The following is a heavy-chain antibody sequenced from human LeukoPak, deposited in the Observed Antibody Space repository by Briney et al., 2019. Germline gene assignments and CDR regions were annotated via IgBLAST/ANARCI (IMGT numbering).Heavy chain of an antibody. Sequence: PGRSLRLSCAASGFTFGSYGMHWVRQAPGKGLEWVAVIWYDGSNKYYADSVKGRFTISRDNSKNTLYLQMNSLRAEDTAVYYCARTPDSSGYYYFDYWGQGTLVTVSS. J-gene: IGHJ4*02. CDR1: GFTFGSYG. V-gene: IGHV3-33*01. CDR3: ARTPDSSGYYYFDY. CDR2: IWYDGSNK. D-gene: IGHD3-22*01.